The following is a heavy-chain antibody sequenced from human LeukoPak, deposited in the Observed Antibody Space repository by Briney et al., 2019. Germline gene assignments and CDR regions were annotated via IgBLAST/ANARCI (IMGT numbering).Heavy chain of an antibody. Sequence: GGSLRLSCAPSGFTFTSSGMHWVRQAPGKGLEWVAVISSDGSDKYYADSVRGRFTISRDNSKNTLYLQMNSLRVEDTAAYYCAKDRSTDWALDYWGQGTLVTVSS. D-gene: IGHD3-9*01. V-gene: IGHV3-30*18. J-gene: IGHJ4*02. CDR1: GFTFTSSG. CDR3: AKDRSTDWALDY. CDR2: ISSDGSDK.